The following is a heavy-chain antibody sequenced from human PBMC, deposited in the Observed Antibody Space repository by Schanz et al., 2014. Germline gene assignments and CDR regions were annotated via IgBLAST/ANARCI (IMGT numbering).Heavy chain of an antibody. V-gene: IGHV3-43*01. J-gene: IGHJ4*02. CDR1: GFTFDDYT. CDR2: ITYSGGST. CDR3: AKDHPSSGWPAFDV. Sequence: EVQLVESGGVVVQPGGSLRLSCAGSGFTFDDYTMHWVRQPPGKGLEWVSITYSGGSTYYADSVKGRFTISRDNSKNTLYLQMNSLRADDSASYYCAKDHPSSGWPAFDVWGQGTQVTVSS. D-gene: IGHD6-19*01.